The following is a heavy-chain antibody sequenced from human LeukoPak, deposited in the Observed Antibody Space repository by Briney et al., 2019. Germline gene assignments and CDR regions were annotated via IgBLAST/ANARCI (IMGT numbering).Heavy chain of an antibody. V-gene: IGHV3-48*03. J-gene: IGHJ5*02. CDR2: ISSGGYTI. Sequence: GESLKISCAASGFTFSSYDMNWVRQAPGKGLEWVSSISSGGYTIYYADSVKGRLTISRYTAKNSLFLQMNSLRAEDTAVYYCARVGGYGGYALGYWLDPGGQGPLVSVSS. CDR3: ARVGGYGGYALGYWLDP. CDR1: GFTFSSYD. D-gene: IGHD5-12*01.